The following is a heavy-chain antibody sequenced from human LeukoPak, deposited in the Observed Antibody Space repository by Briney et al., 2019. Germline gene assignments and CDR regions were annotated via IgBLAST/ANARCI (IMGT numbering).Heavy chain of an antibody. CDR1: GFIFNNYG. J-gene: IGHJ5*02. D-gene: IGHD3-22*01. CDR2: ISNDGGGT. CDR3: AKGSSGYFLDL. Sequence: GGSLRLSCAASGFIFNNYGLVWVRQAPGKGLEWVSAISNDGGGTTYADFVKGRFSVSRDNSKNTLFLQMNSLRAEDTALYYCAKGSSGYFLDLWGQGTLVTVSS. V-gene: IGHV3-23*01.